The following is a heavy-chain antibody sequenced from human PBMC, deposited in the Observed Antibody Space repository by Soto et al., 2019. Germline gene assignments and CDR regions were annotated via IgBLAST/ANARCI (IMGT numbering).Heavy chain of an antibody. CDR1: GYTFIRYG. CDR3: ARGGSYDTVWGKLSDYGLDV. D-gene: IGHD3-16*01. J-gene: IGHJ6*02. V-gene: IGHV1-18*01. Sequence: QVQLVQSAAEVKKPGASVKVSCKASGYTFIRYGIAWGRQAPGQGLEWMGWISPYNDYTTYAEKLQRRVTMTADSSSKTVYMELRRLGSDDTAVYYCARGGSYDTVWGKLSDYGLDVWGQGTTVTVSS. CDR2: ISPYNDYT.